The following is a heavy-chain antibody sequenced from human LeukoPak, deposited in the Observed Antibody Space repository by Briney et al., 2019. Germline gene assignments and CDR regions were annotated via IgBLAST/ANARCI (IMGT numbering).Heavy chain of an antibody. CDR3: AWSTYSYGPFNL. V-gene: IGHV4-59*08. CDR1: GGSISSSY. Sequence: SETLSLTCTVSGGSISSSYWSWIRQAPGRALEWIGYIYYSGSTYYSPSLKSRVTISVDTSKNQFSLKLSSVTAADTAVFYCAWSTYSYGPFNLWGRGTLVTVSS. D-gene: IGHD5-18*01. CDR2: IYYSGST. J-gene: IGHJ2*01.